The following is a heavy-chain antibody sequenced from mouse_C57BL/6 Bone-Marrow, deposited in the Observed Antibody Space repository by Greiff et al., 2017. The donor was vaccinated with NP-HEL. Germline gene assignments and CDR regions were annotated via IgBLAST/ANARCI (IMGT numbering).Heavy chain of an antibody. J-gene: IGHJ4*01. CDR3: ARRYDYDDAMDY. CDR2: ISSGSSTI. D-gene: IGHD2-4*01. Sequence: EVKLMESGGGLVKPGGSLKLSCAASGFTFSDYGMHWVRQAPEKGLEWVAYISSGSSTIYYADTVKGRFTISRDNAKNTLFLQMTILRSEDTAMYYCARRYDYDDAMDYWGQGTSVTVSS. V-gene: IGHV5-17*01. CDR1: GFTFSDYG.